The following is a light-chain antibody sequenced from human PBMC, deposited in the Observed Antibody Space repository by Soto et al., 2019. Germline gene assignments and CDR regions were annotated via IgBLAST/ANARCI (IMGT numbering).Light chain of an antibody. V-gene: IGKV3-15*01. CDR2: DAS. CDR1: QSVGRY. Sequence: EIVMTQSPATLSMSPGERATLSCRASQSVGRYLAWYLQKPGQGPRLLIFDASTGAAGIPARFSGSGSGTEFTLTITSLQSEDFAVYYCQQYNAWPLTFGGGTKVEIK. J-gene: IGKJ4*01. CDR3: QQYNAWPLT.